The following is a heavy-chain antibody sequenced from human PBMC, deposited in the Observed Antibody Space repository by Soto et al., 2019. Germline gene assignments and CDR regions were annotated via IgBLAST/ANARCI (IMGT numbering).Heavy chain of an antibody. Sequence: GGSLRLSCAASGFTFSSYGMHWVRQAPGKGLEWVAVISYDGSNKYYADSVKGRFTISRDNSKNTLYLQMNSLRAEDTAVYYCAEDSYSSGFRARAFQHWGQGTLVTVSS. CDR2: ISYDGSNK. J-gene: IGHJ1*01. CDR3: AEDSYSSGFRARAFQH. V-gene: IGHV3-30*18. CDR1: GFTFSSYG. D-gene: IGHD6-19*01.